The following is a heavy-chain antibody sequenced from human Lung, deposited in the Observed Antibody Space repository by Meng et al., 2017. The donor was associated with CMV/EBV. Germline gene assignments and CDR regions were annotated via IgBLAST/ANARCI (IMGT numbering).Heavy chain of an antibody. J-gene: IGHJ4*02. D-gene: IGHD3-10*01. Sequence: GGSXRLXCAASGFSFRDNYMDWFRQAPGKGRGCVYRIRIKAATYSTDYAASVKGRFTISRDYSKNALYLQMNSLKVEDTAVYYFAKCFLGAGEYWGQGTLVT. CDR1: GFSFRDNY. CDR2: IRIKAATYST. V-gene: IGHV3-72*01. CDR3: AKCFLGAGEY.